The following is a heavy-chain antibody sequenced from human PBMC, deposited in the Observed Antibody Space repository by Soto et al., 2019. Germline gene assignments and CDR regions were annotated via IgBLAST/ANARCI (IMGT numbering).Heavy chain of an antibody. J-gene: IGHJ4*02. CDR1: GFTFSSYG. CDR3: ARVGGSYYFDH. Sequence: QVQLVESGGGVVQPGRSLRLSCAASGFTFSSYGMHWVRQAPGKGLEWVAVLWSYWSTGTNEYYADSVKGRFTISRDNSKNMLYLQMNGLRGEDTAVYYCARVGGSYYFDHWGQGTLVTVSS. CDR2: LWSYWSTGTNE. D-gene: IGHD3-16*01. V-gene: IGHV3-33*01.